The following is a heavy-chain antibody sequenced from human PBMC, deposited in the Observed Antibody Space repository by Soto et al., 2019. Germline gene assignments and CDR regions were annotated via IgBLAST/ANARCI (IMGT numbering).Heavy chain of an antibody. J-gene: IGHJ3*02. Sequence: GGSLRLSCAASGFTFSSYGMHWVRQAPGKGLEWVAVISYGGSNKYYADSVKGRFTISRDNSKNTLYLQMNSLRAEDTAVYYCAKDLPMIVVVNDAFDIWGQGTMVTVSS. V-gene: IGHV3-30*18. CDR3: AKDLPMIVVVNDAFDI. CDR1: GFTFSSYG. D-gene: IGHD3-22*01. CDR2: ISYGGSNK.